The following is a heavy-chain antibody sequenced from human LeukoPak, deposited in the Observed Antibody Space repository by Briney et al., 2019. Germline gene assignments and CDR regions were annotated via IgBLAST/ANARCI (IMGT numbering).Heavy chain of an antibody. V-gene: IGHV1-2*02. CDR1: GYTFTGYY. CDR3: ARDQSPVLNYYYYAMDV. D-gene: IGHD6-6*01. Sequence: ASVKVSCKASGYTFTGYYIHWVRQAPGQGLEWMGWINPNSGGTNYAQKFQGRVTMTRDTSISTAYMELRSLRSDDTAVYYCARDQSPVLNYYYYAMDVWGQGTTVTVSS. CDR2: INPNSGGT. J-gene: IGHJ6*02.